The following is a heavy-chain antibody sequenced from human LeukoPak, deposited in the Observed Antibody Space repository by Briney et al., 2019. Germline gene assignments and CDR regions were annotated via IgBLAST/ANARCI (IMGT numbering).Heavy chain of an antibody. Sequence: SETLSLTCTVSGGSITSYYWGWFRQPPGKGLEWIGYIYYSGSTNYNPSLKSRVTISVDTSKNQFSLKLSSVTATDTAVYDCARGRYDTSGYPDDYWGQGTLVTVSS. CDR3: ARGRYDTSGYPDDY. J-gene: IGHJ4*02. D-gene: IGHD3-22*01. CDR2: IYYSGST. V-gene: IGHV4-59*08. CDR1: GGSITSYY.